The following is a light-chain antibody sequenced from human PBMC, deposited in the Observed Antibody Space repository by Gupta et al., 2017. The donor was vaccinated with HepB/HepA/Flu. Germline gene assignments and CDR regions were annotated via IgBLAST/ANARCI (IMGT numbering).Light chain of an antibody. Sequence: EIVMTQSPSTLSVSPGDRAALSCRASQSVTTNLAWYQHKPGQAPRLLIHGASTRATGIPARLSGSGSGTELTLTIDSLQSEDFAVYYCQQYDNWRPITFGQGTRLDIK. CDR1: QSVTTN. V-gene: IGKV3-15*01. CDR2: GAS. CDR3: QQYDNWRPIT. J-gene: IGKJ5*01.